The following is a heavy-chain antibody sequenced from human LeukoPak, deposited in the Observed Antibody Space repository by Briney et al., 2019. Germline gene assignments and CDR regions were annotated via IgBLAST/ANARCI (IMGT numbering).Heavy chain of an antibody. CDR2: INPNSGGT. Sequence: ASVKVSCKASGYTFTGYYMHWVRQAPGRGLEWMGWINPNSGGTNYAQKFQGRVTMTRDTSISTAYMELSRLRSDDTAVYYCARDIAAAGTGWFDPWGQGTLVTVSS. D-gene: IGHD6-13*01. V-gene: IGHV1-2*02. CDR1: GYTFTGYY. J-gene: IGHJ5*02. CDR3: ARDIAAAGTGWFDP.